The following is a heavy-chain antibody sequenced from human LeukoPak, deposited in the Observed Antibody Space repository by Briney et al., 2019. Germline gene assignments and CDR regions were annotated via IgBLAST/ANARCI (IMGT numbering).Heavy chain of an antibody. CDR3: ARDLIREMATPFDAFDI. Sequence: PGGSLRLSCAASGFTFSSYSMNWVRQAPGKGLEWVSSISSSSSYIYYADSVKGRFTIPRDNAKNSLYLQMNSLRAEDTAVYYCARDLIREMATPFDAFDIWGQGTMVTVSS. CDR1: GFTFSSYS. J-gene: IGHJ3*02. CDR2: ISSSSSYI. D-gene: IGHD5-24*01. V-gene: IGHV3-21*01.